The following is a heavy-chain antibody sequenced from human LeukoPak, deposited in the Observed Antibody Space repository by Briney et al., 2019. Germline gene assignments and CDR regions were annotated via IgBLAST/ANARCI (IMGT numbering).Heavy chain of an antibody. CDR2: ISTYNGNT. D-gene: IGHD3-22*01. CDR3: ARSFYYGSSYYPFDY. CDR1: GYTFTGYY. V-gene: IGHV1-18*04. J-gene: IGHJ4*02. Sequence: ASVKVSCKASGYTFTGYYMHWVRQAPGQGLEWMGWISTYNGNTNYAQKFQGRVTMATETSTSTVYMELRSLRSDDTAMYYCARSFYYGSSYYPFDYWGQGALVTVSS.